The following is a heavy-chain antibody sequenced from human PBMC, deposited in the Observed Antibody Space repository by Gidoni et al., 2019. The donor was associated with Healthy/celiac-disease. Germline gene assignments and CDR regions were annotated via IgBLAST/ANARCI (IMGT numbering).Heavy chain of an antibody. CDR1: GGSVSSGSYY. CDR3: ARDGEGQLGRYYGMDV. J-gene: IGHJ6*02. CDR2: IYYSGST. D-gene: IGHD6-6*01. V-gene: IGHV4-61*01. Sequence: QVQLQESGPGLVKPSETLSLTCTVSGGSVSSGSYYWSWIRQPPGKGLEWIGYIYYSGSTNYNPSLKSRVTISVDTSKNQFSLKLSSVTAADTAVYYCARDGEGQLGRYYGMDVWGQGTTVTVSS.